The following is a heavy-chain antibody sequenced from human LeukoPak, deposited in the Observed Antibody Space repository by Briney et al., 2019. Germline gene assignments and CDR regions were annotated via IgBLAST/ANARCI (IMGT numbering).Heavy chain of an antibody. J-gene: IGHJ4*02. D-gene: IGHD3-3*01. CDR3: AREHDLWSGYGFDY. Sequence: GASVKFSCKASGYTFTYYAIQWVRPAPGQSLEWMGWINAGNGNTKYSQKFQGRVSITRDTSASTAYMELGSLGSEDTAVYYCAREHDLWSGYGFDYWGQGTLVTVSS. V-gene: IGHV1-3*01. CDR1: GYTFTYYA. CDR2: INAGNGNT.